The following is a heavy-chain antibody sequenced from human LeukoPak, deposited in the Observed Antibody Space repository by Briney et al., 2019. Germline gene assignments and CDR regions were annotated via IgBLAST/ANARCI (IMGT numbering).Heavy chain of an antibody. CDR1: GFTFSSYS. D-gene: IGHD3-9*01. CDR3: AKDRDSTGYLFDY. V-gene: IGHV3-9*03. Sequence: GGSLRLSCAASGFTFSSYSMNWGRQAPGKGLEWGSGISWNSGSIGYADSVRGRFTISRDNAKNSLYLQMNSLRAEDMALYYCAKDRDSTGYLFDYWGQGTLVTVSS. J-gene: IGHJ4*02. CDR2: ISWNSGSI.